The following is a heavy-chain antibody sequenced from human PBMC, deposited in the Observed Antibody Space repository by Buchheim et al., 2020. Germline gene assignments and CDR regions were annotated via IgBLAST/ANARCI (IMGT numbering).Heavy chain of an antibody. V-gene: IGHV3-23*01. CDR2: ISGSGGRT. D-gene: IGHD4-17*01. Sequence: EVQLLESGGGLVQPGGSLRLSCAASGFTFSSYAMSWVRQAPGKGLEWVSAISGSGGRTYYAGSVKGRFTISKDNFQKQRLLQMNSLRAEDTAVYYCAKDLFTVTQPTSFDYWGQGTL. CDR1: GFTFSSYA. J-gene: IGHJ4*02. CDR3: AKDLFTVTQPTSFDY.